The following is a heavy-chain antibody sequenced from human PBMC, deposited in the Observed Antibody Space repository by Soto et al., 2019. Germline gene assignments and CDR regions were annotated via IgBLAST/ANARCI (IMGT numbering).Heavy chain of an antibody. J-gene: IGHJ4*02. CDR2: ISGSGGST. V-gene: IGHV3-23*01. D-gene: IGHD3-3*01. CDR3: AKARKDFLSGYYSGRTAFDY. Sequence: PGGSLRLSCAASGFTFSSYAMSWVRQAPGKGLEWVSAISGSGGSTYYADSVKGRFTISRDNSKNTLYLQMNSLRAEDTAVYYCAKARKDFLSGYYSGRTAFDYWGQGTLVTVAS. CDR1: GFTFSSYA.